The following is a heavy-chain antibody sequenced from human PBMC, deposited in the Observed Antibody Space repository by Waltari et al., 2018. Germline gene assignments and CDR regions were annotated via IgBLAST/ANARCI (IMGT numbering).Heavy chain of an antibody. V-gene: IGHV4-39*01. D-gene: IGHD3-3*01. CDR2: IYYSGST. CDR1: GGSISSSSYY. Sequence: QLQLQESGPGLVKPSETLSLTCTVSGGSISSSSYYWGWIRQPPGKGLGWIGSIYYSGSTYYNPSLKSRVTISVDTSKNQFSLKLSSVTAADTAVYYCARGFSVHYDFWSGSPRGWFDPWGQGTLVTVSS. J-gene: IGHJ5*02. CDR3: ARGFSVHYDFWSGSPRGWFDP.